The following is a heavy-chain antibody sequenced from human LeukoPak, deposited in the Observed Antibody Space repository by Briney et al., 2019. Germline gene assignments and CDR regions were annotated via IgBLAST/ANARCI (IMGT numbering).Heavy chain of an antibody. D-gene: IGHD4-17*01. CDR2: TSGSGGRT. CDR3: AKVRLYGDYPEIDY. V-gene: IGHV3-23*01. Sequence: GGSLRLSCVASGFTFSSYAINWVRQAPGKGLEWVSGTSGSGGRTYYAASVKGRFTISRENSKNTLYLQMNSLRAEDTAVYYCAKVRLYGDYPEIDYWGQGTLVAVSS. J-gene: IGHJ4*02. CDR1: GFTFSSYA.